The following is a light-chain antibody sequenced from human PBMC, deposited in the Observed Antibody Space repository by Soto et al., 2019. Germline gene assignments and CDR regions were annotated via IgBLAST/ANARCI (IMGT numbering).Light chain of an antibody. Sequence: DIQMTQSPSSLSASVGDRVTITCRASPRISSYVNWDQQKPGKATMLLIYAASSLQSGVPSRFSGSRSGTYFTLTVSNLKPEPFATYFCQQGYTAPTFGQGTKVEIK. CDR1: PRISSY. CDR3: QQGYTAPT. J-gene: IGKJ1*01. CDR2: AAS. V-gene: IGKV1-39*01.